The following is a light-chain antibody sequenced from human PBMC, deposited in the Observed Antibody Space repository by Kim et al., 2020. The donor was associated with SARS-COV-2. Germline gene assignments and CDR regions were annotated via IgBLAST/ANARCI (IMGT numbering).Light chain of an antibody. Sequence: SSELTQDPAVSVALGQTVRITCQGDNLKTYYATWYHQKPGQAPVRVIFGKNNRPSGIPHRFSGSNSGNTASLTITGAQAEDEADYYCDSWDSSGNHNGVFGGGTQLTVL. CDR2: GKN. CDR1: NLKTYY. V-gene: IGLV3-19*02. CDR3: DSWDSSGNHNGV. J-gene: IGLJ3*02.